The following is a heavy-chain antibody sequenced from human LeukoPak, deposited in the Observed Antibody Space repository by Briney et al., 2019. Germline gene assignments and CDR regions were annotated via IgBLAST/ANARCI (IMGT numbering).Heavy chain of an antibody. V-gene: IGHV4-59*01. J-gene: IGHJ2*01. CDR3: ARALFRYDSTSRSLHWYIDL. Sequence: PSETLSLTCTVSGGSISSYYWSWIRQPPGKGLEWIAYIYHSESTNYNPSLKSRVTISVDTSKNQFSLELTSVTAADTAVYYCARALFRYDSTSRSLHWYIDLWGRGTLVTVSS. CDR2: IYHSEST. CDR1: GGSISSYY. D-gene: IGHD3-22*01.